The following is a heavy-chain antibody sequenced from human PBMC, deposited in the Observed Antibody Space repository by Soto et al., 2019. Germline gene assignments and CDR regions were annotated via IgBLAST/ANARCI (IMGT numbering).Heavy chain of an antibody. CDR2: ISGSGGTT. CDR1: GFTFSSYA. D-gene: IGHD6-19*01. V-gene: IGHV3-23*01. J-gene: IGHJ4*02. CDR3: AKATSGWYSDY. Sequence: EVQLLESGGGLVQPGGSLRLSCAASGFTFSSYAMSWVRQAPGKGREWVSGISGSGGTTYYADSVKGRFTISRDNSKNTLYLQMLSLRAEDTAVYYCAKATSGWYSDYWGQGILVTVSS.